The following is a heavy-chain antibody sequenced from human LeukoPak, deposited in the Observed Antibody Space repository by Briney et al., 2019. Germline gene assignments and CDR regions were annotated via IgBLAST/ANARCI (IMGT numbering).Heavy chain of an antibody. Sequence: LPGGSLRLSCAASGFTFSSYAMSWVRQAPGKGLEWVSAISGSGGSTYYADSVKGRFTISRDNAKNSLYLQMNSLRAEDTAVYYCAREIATVTTDYYYYYMDVWGKGTTVTVSS. D-gene: IGHD4-17*01. J-gene: IGHJ6*03. CDR1: GFTFSSYA. V-gene: IGHV3-23*01. CDR3: AREIATVTTDYYYYYMDV. CDR2: ISGSGGST.